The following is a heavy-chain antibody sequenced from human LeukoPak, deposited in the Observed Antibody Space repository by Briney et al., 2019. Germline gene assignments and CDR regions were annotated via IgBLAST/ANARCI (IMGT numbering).Heavy chain of an antibody. D-gene: IGHD3-3*01. CDR2: INHSGST. CDR3: ARGASSRVRFLEWLLYFDY. CDR1: GGSISSGGYY. J-gene: IGHJ4*02. Sequence: SETLSLTCTVSGGSISSGGYYWSWIRQPPGKGLEWIGEINHSGSTNYNPSLKSRVTISVDTSKNQFSLKLSSVTAADTAVYYCARGASSRVRFLEWLLYFDYWGQGTLVTVSS. V-gene: IGHV4-39*07.